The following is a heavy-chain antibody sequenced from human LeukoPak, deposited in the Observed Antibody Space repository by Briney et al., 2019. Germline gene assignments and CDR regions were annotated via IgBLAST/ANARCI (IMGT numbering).Heavy chain of an antibody. D-gene: IGHD3-22*01. V-gene: IGHV5-51*01. CDR2: IYPGDSDT. CDR1: GYSFTSYW. CDR3: ATFYDSSGYYVDY. Sequence: GESLKISCKGSGYSFTSYWIGWVRQVPGKGLEWMGIIYPGDSDTRYSPSFQGQVTISADKSISTAYLQWSNLKASDTAMYYCATFYDSSGYYVDYWGQGTLVTVSS. J-gene: IGHJ4*02.